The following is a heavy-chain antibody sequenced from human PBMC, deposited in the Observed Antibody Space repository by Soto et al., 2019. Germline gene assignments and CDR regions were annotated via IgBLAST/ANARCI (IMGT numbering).Heavy chain of an antibody. D-gene: IGHD6-6*01. Sequence: QVHLVQSGAEVQKPGSSVKVSCKTSGGTISTYVINWVRQAPGQGLEWMGRIIPALGAADYAQKFQDRLTITADKSKSTAYMELSSLRSDDTAVYYCARGGQQVVSFDYWGQGTLVAVSS. CDR1: GGTISTYV. V-gene: IGHV1-69*08. J-gene: IGHJ4*02. CDR2: IIPALGAA. CDR3: ARGGQQVVSFDY.